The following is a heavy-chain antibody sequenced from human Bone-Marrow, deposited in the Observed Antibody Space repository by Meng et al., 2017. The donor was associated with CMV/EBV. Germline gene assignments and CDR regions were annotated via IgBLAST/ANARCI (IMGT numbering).Heavy chain of an antibody. V-gene: IGHV3-30*02. CDR1: GFIFSSYG. D-gene: IGHD6-19*01. CDR2: LRYDGSNK. Sequence: GESLKISCAASGFIFSSYGMHWVRQAPGKGLDWVAFLRYDGSNKYYADSVKGRFTISRDNSKNTLYLQMNSLRAEDTAVYYCAKVLGRSSNWGQGTLVTVSS. J-gene: IGHJ4*02. CDR3: AKVLGRSSN.